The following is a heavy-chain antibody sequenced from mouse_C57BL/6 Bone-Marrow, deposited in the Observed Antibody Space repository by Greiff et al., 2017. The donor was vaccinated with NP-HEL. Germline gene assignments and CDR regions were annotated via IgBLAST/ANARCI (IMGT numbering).Heavy chain of an antibody. CDR3: TTDYYGSSYDYFDY. CDR2: IDPENGDT. D-gene: IGHD1-1*01. V-gene: IGHV14-4*01. J-gene: IGHJ2*01. CDR1: GFNIKDYY. Sequence: VQLQQSGAELVRPGASVKLSCTASGFNIKDYYMHWVKQRPEQGLEWIGWIDPENGDTEYASKFQGKATITADTSSNTAYLQLSSLTSEDTAVYYCTTDYYGSSYDYFDYWGQGTTLTVSS.